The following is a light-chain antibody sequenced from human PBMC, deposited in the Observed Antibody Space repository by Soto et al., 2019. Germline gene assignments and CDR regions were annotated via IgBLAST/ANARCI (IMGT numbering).Light chain of an antibody. J-gene: IGLJ1*01. Sequence: QTVVTQPPSVSGAPGQRVTISCTGSSSNIGTGYDVHWYQQLPGTAPKVLIYGSTNRPSGVPDRFSGSKSGTSASLAITGLQAEDEADYYCQSYDSSLSTYVFGTGTKLTVL. CDR1: SSNIGTGYD. CDR3: QSYDSSLSTYV. V-gene: IGLV1-40*01. CDR2: GST.